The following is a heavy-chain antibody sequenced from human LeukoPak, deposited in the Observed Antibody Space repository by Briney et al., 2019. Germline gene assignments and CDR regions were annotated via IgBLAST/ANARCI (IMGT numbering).Heavy chain of an antibody. Sequence: GGSLRLSCAASGFTFSSYWMSWVRQAPGKGLEWVSSISSSSSYIYYADSVKGRFTISRDNAKNSLYLQMNSLRAEDTAVYYCARDRHGVATIGDFDYWGQGTLVTVSS. CDR2: ISSSSSYI. J-gene: IGHJ4*02. V-gene: IGHV3-21*01. CDR1: GFTFSSYW. D-gene: IGHD5-12*01. CDR3: ARDRHGVATIGDFDY.